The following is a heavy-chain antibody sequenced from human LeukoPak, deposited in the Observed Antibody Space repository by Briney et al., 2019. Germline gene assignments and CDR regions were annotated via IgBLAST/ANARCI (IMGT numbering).Heavy chain of an antibody. CDR1: GFTFSSYW. Sequence: PGGSLRLSCAAAGFTFSSYWMSWVRRAPGKGLEWVANIKQDGSEKYYVDSVKGRFTISRDNAKNSLYLQMNSLRAEDTAVYYCAGVIAAAGNQLDYWGQGTLVTVSS. CDR2: IKQDGSEK. D-gene: IGHD6-13*01. J-gene: IGHJ4*02. CDR3: AGVIAAAGNQLDY. V-gene: IGHV3-7*01.